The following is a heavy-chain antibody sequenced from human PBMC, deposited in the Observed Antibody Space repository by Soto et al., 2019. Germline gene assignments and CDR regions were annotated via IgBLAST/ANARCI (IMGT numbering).Heavy chain of an antibody. V-gene: IGHV4-59*04. Sequence: SETLSLTCTVSGGSISSYYWSWIRQPPGKGLEWIGYIYHSGSTYYNPSLKSRVTISVDRSKNQFSLKLSSVTAADTAVYYCAAGGGLPRYYWGQGTLVTVS. CDR1: GGSISSYY. D-gene: IGHD5-12*01. CDR2: IYHSGST. J-gene: IGHJ4*02. CDR3: AAGGGLPRYY.